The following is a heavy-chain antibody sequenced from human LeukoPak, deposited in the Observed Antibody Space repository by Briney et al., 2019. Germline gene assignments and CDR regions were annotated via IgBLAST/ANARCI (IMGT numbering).Heavy chain of an antibody. Sequence: GRSLRLSCAASGFTFSSYDMHWVRQAPGKGLEWLAVIWYDGSNKYYADSVKGRFTISRDNSKNTLYLQVNSLRAEDTAVYYCARDRGGDGINYYFDYWGQGTLVTVSS. V-gene: IGHV3-33*01. J-gene: IGHJ4*02. CDR1: GFTFSSYD. CDR3: ARDRGGDGINYYFDY. CDR2: IWYDGSNK. D-gene: IGHD5-24*01.